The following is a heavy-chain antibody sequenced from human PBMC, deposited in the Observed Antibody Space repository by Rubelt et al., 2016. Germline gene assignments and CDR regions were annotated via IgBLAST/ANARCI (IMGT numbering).Heavy chain of an antibody. CDR2: ISGSGAGT. J-gene: IGHJ4*02. D-gene: IGHD5-18*01. CDR3: AKQRGYNPISNFDY. V-gene: IGHV3-23*04. Sequence: EVQLVESGGDLVKPGGSLRLSCAVSGFNFRSYSMNWVRQAPGKGLEWVSAISGSGAGTYYADSVKGRVTISRDNSKKTLYLQMNHLRAEDTAVYHCAKQRGYNPISNFDYWGQGTLVTVSS. CDR1: GFNFRSYS.